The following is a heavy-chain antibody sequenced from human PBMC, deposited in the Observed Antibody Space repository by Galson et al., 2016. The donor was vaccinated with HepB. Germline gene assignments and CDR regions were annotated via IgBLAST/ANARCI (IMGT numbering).Heavy chain of an antibody. D-gene: IGHD3-10*02. CDR1: GLSLSTPV. Sequence: SLRLSCAASGLSLSTPVMYWVRQAPGKGLEWVSALGDGGDYTSYADAVKGRFTISGDISENTLFLQMNSLRVEDTAIYYCAKDGAWRGSYVEDYWGQGTLVTVS. CDR3: AKDGAWRGSYVEDY. J-gene: IGHJ4*02. V-gene: IGHV3-23*01. CDR2: LGDGGDYT.